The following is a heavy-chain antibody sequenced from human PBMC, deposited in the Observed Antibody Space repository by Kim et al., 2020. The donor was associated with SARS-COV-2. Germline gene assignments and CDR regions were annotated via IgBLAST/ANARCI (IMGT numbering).Heavy chain of an antibody. Sequence: GGSLRLSCAASGFTFDDYAMHWVRQAPGKGLEWVSGISWNSGSIGYADSVKGRFTISRDNAKNSLYLQMYSLRAEDTALYYCASLGGVIMGYYYYGMDVWGQGTTVTVSS. CDR2: ISWNSGSI. D-gene: IGHD3-10*01. CDR3: ASLGGVIMGYYYYGMDV. CDR1: GFTFDDYA. J-gene: IGHJ6*02. V-gene: IGHV3-9*01.